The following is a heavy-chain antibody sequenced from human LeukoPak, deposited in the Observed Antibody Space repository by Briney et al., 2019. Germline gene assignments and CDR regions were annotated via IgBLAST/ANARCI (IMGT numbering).Heavy chain of an antibody. CDR2: IIPIFGTA. J-gene: IGHJ4*02. V-gene: IGHV1-69*13. Sequence: SVKVSCTASGGTFSSYAISWVRQAPGQGLEWMGGIIPIFGTANYAQKFQGRVTITADESTSTAYMELSSLRSEDTAVYYCARGSRPVYNLLTGKRYFDYWGQGTLLTVSS. D-gene: IGHD3-9*01. CDR1: GGTFSSYA. CDR3: ARGSRPVYNLLTGKRYFDY.